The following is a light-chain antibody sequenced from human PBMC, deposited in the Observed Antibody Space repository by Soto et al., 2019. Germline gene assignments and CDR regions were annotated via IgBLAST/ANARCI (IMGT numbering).Light chain of an antibody. Sequence: DIQMTQSPSSLSASVGDRVTITCQARQDISNYLNWYQQKPGKAPKLLIYAASNLETGVPSRFSGSGSGTDFTFTISSLQPEDIATYYCQQYDSLPPTFGGGTKLEIK. V-gene: IGKV1-33*01. CDR1: QDISNY. J-gene: IGKJ4*01. CDR3: QQYDSLPPT. CDR2: AAS.